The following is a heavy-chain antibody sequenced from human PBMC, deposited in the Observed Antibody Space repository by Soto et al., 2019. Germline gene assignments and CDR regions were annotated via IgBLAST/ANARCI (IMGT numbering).Heavy chain of an antibody. J-gene: IGHJ5*02. CDR1: GFTFSGSA. V-gene: IGHV3-73*02. CDR2: IRSKANNYAT. CDR3: GRPPYVGSGSYEGP. Sequence: EVQLVESGGGLVQPGGSLKLSCAASGFTFSGSAIHWVRQASGKGLEWVGRIRSKANNYATAYAASVKGRFTISRDDSKSTAYLQMISLKIEDTAVYYCGRPPYVGSGSYEGPWGQGTLVIVSP. D-gene: IGHD3-10*01.